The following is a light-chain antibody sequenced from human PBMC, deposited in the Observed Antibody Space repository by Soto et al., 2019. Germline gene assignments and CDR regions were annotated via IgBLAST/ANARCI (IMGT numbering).Light chain of an antibody. CDR3: QSYDSSLSGREV. Sequence: QSVLTQPPSVSGAPGQRVTISCTGSSSNIGAGYDVHWYQQLPGTAPKLLIYGNSNRPSGVPDRFSGSKSGTSAFLAITGLQAEDEADYYCQSYDSSLSGREVFGGGTKVTVL. CDR1: SSNIGAGYD. CDR2: GNS. V-gene: IGLV1-40*01. J-gene: IGLJ2*01.